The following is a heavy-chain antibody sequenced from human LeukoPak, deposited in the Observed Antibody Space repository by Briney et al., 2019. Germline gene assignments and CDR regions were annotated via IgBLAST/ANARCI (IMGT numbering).Heavy chain of an antibody. CDR1: GFTFSSYG. J-gene: IGHJ6*02. D-gene: IGHD1-26*01. V-gene: IGHV3-30*02. Sequence: GGSLRLSCAASGFTFSSYGMHWVRQAPGKGLEWVAFIRYDGSNKYYADSVKGRFTISRDNSKNTLYLQMNSLRAEDTAVYYCAKLPNTRNGMDVWGQRTTVTVSS. CDR2: IRYDGSNK. CDR3: AKLPNTRNGMDV.